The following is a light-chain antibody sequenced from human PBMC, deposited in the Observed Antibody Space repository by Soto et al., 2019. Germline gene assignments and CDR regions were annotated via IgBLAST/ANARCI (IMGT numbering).Light chain of an antibody. CDR1: QSFNSIY. J-gene: IGKJ1*01. Sequence: EIVMTQSPATLSVSPGERATLSCRASQSFNSIYLAWYQQKPGQAPRLLIYGASTRATGIPARFSGSGSGTEFTFTISSLQSEDFAVYYCQQYNDWPPTFGQGTKVDIK. CDR3: QQYNDWPPT. V-gene: IGKV3-15*01. CDR2: GAS.